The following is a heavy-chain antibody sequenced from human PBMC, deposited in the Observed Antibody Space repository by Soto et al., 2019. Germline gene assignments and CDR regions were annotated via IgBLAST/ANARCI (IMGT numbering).Heavy chain of an antibody. J-gene: IGHJ6*02. V-gene: IGHV1-2*02. D-gene: IGHD4-17*01. Sequence: QVQLVQSGAEVKKPGASVKVSYVASGYTFTDHYIHWVRQAPRQGLEWMGWINPHSGDTIYAQKFQGRVTLTRDTCISTAYMELSRLRSDDTAVYYCARGRTVNFYGMDVWGQGTTVTVSS. CDR1: GYTFTDHY. CDR3: ARGRTVNFYGMDV. CDR2: INPHSGDT.